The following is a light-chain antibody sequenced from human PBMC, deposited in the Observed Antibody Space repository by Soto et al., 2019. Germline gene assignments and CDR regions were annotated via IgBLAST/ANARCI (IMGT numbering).Light chain of an antibody. CDR3: QQRSIWPPA. Sequence: EIVLTQSPATLSLSPGERATLSCRASQSVSSYLAWYQQKPGQAPRLLIYDASNRATGIPARFSGSGSGTGFTLTIISLEPEDFAVYYCQQRSIWPPAFGGGTKVEIK. CDR2: DAS. CDR1: QSVSSY. J-gene: IGKJ4*01. V-gene: IGKV3-11*01.